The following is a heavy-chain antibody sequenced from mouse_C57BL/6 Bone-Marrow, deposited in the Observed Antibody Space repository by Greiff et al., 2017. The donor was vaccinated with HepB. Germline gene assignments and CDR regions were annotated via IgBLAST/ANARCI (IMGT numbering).Heavy chain of an antibody. Sequence: QVQLQQSGAELARPGASVKLSCKASGYTFTSYGISWVKQRTGQGLEWIGEIYPRSGNTYYNEKFKGKATFTADTSSNTAYMQLSSLTTEDSAIYYCARHGPSFDYWGQGTTLTVSS. CDR1: GYTFTSYG. CDR2: IYPRSGNT. J-gene: IGHJ2*01. CDR3: ARHGPSFDY. V-gene: IGHV1-81*01.